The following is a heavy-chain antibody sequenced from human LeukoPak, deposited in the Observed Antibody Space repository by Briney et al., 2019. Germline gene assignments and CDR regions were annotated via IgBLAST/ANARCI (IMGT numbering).Heavy chain of an antibody. CDR1: GDTFTSYD. CDR2: ISAYNGNT. V-gene: IGHV1-18*01. Sequence: ASVKVSCKASGDTFTSYDINWVRQAPGQGLEWMGWISAYNGNTNHAQKLQGRVTITTDTSTSTVYMEVRGLRSDDTAMYYCARDVGITVADSFDPWGQGTLVTVSS. J-gene: IGHJ5*02. D-gene: IGHD6-13*01. CDR3: ARDVGITVADSFDP.